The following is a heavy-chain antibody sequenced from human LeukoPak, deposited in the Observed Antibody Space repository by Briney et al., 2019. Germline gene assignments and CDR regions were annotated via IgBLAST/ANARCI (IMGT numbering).Heavy chain of an antibody. CDR3: ARVSNVYTYGYDAFDI. D-gene: IGHD5-18*01. CDR2: ISGSGGST. CDR1: GFTFSSYA. Sequence: GGSLRLSCAASGFTFSSYAMSWVRQAPGKGLEWVSAISGSGGSTYYADSVKGRFTISRDNSKNTLYLQMNSLRTEDTAAYYCARVSNVYTYGYDAFDIWGQGTIITVSS. V-gene: IGHV3-23*01. J-gene: IGHJ3*02.